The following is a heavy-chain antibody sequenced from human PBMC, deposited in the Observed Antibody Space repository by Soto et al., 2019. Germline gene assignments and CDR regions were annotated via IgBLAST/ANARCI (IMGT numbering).Heavy chain of an antibody. CDR1: GYSFTSYW. CDR3: ARQSLYSGNSYNNVVFDY. D-gene: IGHD1-26*01. V-gene: IGHV5-51*01. J-gene: IGHJ4*02. Sequence: GESLKISCNGSGYSFTSYWIAWVRQMPGKGLEWMGVIYPGDSDTIYSPSFQGQVTISADKSISTAYLQWSSLKASDTAMYYCARQSLYSGNSYNNVVFDYWGQGTLVTVSS. CDR2: IYPGDSDT.